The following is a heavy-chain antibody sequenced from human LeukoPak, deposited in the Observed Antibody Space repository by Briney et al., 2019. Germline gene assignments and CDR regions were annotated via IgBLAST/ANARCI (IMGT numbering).Heavy chain of an antibody. D-gene: IGHD5-18*01. V-gene: IGHV1-8*03. CDR3: ARSPFQIKDRYSYDKYYYYYYYMDV. J-gene: IGHJ6*03. Sequence: ASVKVSCKASGYTFTSYDINWVRQATGQGLEWMGWMNPNSGNTGYAQKFQGRVTITRNTSISTAYMELSSLRSEDTAVYYCARSPFQIKDRYSYDKYYYYYYYMDVWGKGTTVTVSS. CDR2: MNPNSGNT. CDR1: GYTFTSYD.